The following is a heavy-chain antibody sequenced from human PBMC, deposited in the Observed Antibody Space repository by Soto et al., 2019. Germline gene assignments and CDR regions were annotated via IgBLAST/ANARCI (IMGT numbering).Heavy chain of an antibody. CDR3: ATGTSWQLSFDY. J-gene: IGHJ4*02. D-gene: IGHD6-13*01. V-gene: IGHV4-59*01. Sequence: SETLSLTCTVSSDSISSYYWSWIRQPPGKRLEWIGYISYSGSTDYNPSLKSRVTISGDTSKNQFSLKVSSVTAADTAVYYCATGTSWQLSFDYWGQRTLVTVSS. CDR2: ISYSGST. CDR1: SDSISSYY.